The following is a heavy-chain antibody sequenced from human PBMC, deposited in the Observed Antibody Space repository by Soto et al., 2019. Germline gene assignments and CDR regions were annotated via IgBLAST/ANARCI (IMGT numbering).Heavy chain of an antibody. J-gene: IGHJ4*02. CDR2: IYRTGST. CDR3: ASRDPGTSVDY. V-gene: IGHV4-4*02. D-gene: IGHD1-7*01. CDR1: DGSFTSNNW. Sequence: SETLSLTCAVSDGSFTSNNWWTWVRQPPGQGLEWIGEIYRTGSTNYNPSLKSRVTISLDKSENQFSLKVTSLTAADTAVYYCASRDPGTSVDYWGQGTLVTVSS.